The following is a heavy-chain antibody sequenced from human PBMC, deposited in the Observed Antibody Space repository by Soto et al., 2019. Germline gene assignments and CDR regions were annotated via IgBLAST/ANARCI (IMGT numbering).Heavy chain of an antibody. V-gene: IGHV3-21*01. Sequence: GGSLRLSCAASGFTFSSYSMNWVRQAPGKGLEWVSSISSSSYIYYADSVKGRFTISRDNAKNSLYLQMNSLRAEDTAVYYCARDVDSSSSLRFEPWGQGTLVTVS. D-gene: IGHD6-6*01. CDR2: ISSSSYI. CDR1: GFTFSSYS. J-gene: IGHJ5*02. CDR3: ARDVDSSSSLRFEP.